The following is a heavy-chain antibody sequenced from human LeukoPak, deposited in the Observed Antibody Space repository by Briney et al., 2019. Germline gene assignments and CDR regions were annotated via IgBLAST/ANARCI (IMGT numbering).Heavy chain of an antibody. CDR2: FDPEDGET. V-gene: IGHV1-24*01. CDR3: ATDIPRDGGFDN. CDR1: GYTLTELS. Sequence: ASVKVSCKVSGYTLTELSMHWVRQAPGKGLEWMGGFDPEDGETIYAQKFQGRVTMTEDTSTDTAYMELSSLRSEDTAVYYCATDIPRDGGFDNWGQGTLVTVSS. D-gene: IGHD3-10*01. J-gene: IGHJ4*02.